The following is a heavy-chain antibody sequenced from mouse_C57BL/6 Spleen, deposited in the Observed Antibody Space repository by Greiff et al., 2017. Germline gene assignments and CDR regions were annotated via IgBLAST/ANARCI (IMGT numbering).Heavy chain of an antibody. J-gene: IGHJ1*03. CDR3: AREDYYGSSLGYFDV. CDR1: GYTFTSYG. Sequence: QVQLQQSGAELARPGASVKLSCKASGYTFTSYGISWVKQRTGQGLEWIGEIYPRSGNTYYNEKFKGKATLTADKSSSTAYMGLRSLTSEDSAVYFCAREDYYGSSLGYFDVWGTGTTVTVSS. D-gene: IGHD1-1*01. CDR2: IYPRSGNT. V-gene: IGHV1-81*01.